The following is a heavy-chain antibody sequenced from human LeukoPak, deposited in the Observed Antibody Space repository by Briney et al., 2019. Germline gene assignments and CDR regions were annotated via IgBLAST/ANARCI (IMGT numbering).Heavy chain of an antibody. CDR1: GGSISSSSYY. D-gene: IGHD3-9*01. CDR3: ARRPYDILTGPNSYFDY. CDR2: IYYSGST. V-gene: IGHV4-39*07. Sequence: SETLSLTCTVSGGSISSSSYYWGWIRQPPGKGLEWIGSIYYSGSTYYNPSLKSRVTISVDTSKNQFSLKLSSVTAADTAVYYCARRPYDILTGPNSYFDYWGQGTLVTVSS. J-gene: IGHJ4*02.